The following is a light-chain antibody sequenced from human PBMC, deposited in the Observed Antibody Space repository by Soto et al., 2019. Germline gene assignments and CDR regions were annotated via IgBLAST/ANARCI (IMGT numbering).Light chain of an antibody. Sequence: EIVMTQSPATLSVSPGERATLSCRASQSVSNRLAWYQQRPGQAPRLLIYRASARATGIPARFSGSGSGTEFTLPLSSLQSEDCAIYYCQQSSDWPRTFGQGTKVEIK. CDR3: QQSSDWPRT. CDR2: RAS. CDR1: QSVSNR. V-gene: IGKV3-15*01. J-gene: IGKJ1*01.